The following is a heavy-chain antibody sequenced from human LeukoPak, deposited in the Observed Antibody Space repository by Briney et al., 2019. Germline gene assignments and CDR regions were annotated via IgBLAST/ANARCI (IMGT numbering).Heavy chain of an antibody. CDR3: AKGGRAIVGAKEDAFDI. J-gene: IGHJ3*02. Sequence: PGGSLRLSCAASGFTFSSYAMSWVRQAPGKGLEWVSAISGSGGSTYYADSVKGRFTISRDNSKNTLYLQMNSLRAEDTAVYYCAKGGRAIVGAKEDAFDIWGQGTMVTVSS. V-gene: IGHV3-23*01. D-gene: IGHD1-26*01. CDR1: GFTFSSYA. CDR2: ISGSGGST.